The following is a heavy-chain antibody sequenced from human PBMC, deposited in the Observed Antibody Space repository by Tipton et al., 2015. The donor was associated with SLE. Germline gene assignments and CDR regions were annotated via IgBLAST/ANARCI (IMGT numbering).Heavy chain of an antibody. Sequence: QLVQSGGGLVQPGRSLRLSCAASGFTFDDYAMHWVRQAPGKGLEGVTGISWNSGSIGYADSVKGRFTISRDNAKNSLYLQMNSLRAEDTALYYCAKDMYSSGTYFDYWGQGTLVTVSS. J-gene: IGHJ4*02. D-gene: IGHD3-22*01. CDR3: AKDMYSSGTYFDY. CDR2: ISWNSGSI. CDR1: GFTFDDYA. V-gene: IGHV3-9*01.